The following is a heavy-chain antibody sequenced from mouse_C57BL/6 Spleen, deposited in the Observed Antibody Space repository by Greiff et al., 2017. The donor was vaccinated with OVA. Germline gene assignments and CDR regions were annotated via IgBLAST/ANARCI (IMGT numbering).Heavy chain of an antibody. CDR2: IHPNSGST. V-gene: IGHV1-64*01. J-gene: IGHJ4*01. CDR1: GYTFTSYW. CDR3: ANTVVADYYAMDD. D-gene: IGHD1-1*01. Sequence: QVQLQQPGAELVKPGASVKLSCKASGYTFTSYWMHWVKQRPGQGLEWIGMIHPNSGSTNYNEKFKSKATLTVDKSSSTAYMQLSSLTSEDSAVYYCANTVVADYYAMDDWGQGTSVTVSS.